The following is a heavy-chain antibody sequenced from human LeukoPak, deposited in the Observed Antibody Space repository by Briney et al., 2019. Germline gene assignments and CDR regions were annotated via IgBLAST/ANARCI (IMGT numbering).Heavy chain of an antibody. Sequence: SVKVSCEASGGTFSSYAISWVRQAPGQGLEWMGGIIPIFGTANYAQKFQGRVTITRDTSASTAYMELSSLRSEDTAVYYCARSYYDILTGYPKNNWFDPWGQGTLVTVSS. D-gene: IGHD3-9*01. CDR2: IIPIFGTA. CDR3: ARSYYDILTGYPKNNWFDP. CDR1: GGTFSSYA. V-gene: IGHV1-69*05. J-gene: IGHJ5*02.